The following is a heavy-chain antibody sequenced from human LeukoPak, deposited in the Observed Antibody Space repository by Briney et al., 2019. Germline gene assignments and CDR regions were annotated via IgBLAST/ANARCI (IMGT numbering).Heavy chain of an antibody. CDR2: ITISGGST. D-gene: IGHD3-22*01. V-gene: IGHV3-23*01. J-gene: IGHJ1*01. CDR1: GFTFSSYD. CDR3: AIMHGYYDGSGYWVQ. Sequence: PGGSLRLSCAASGFTFSSYDMSWVRQAPGKGLEWVSSITISGGSTFYADSVMGRFTISRDNYKNTLYLQMNSLSAEDTAVYYCAIMHGYYDGSGYWVQWGQGTLVTVSS.